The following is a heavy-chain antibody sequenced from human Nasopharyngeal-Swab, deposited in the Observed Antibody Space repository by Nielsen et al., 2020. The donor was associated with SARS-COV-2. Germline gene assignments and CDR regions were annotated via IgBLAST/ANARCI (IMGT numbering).Heavy chain of an antibody. CDR2: ISSSSSTI. CDR3: AKQSWGYSYGYYFDY. Sequence: WIRQPPGKGLEWVSYISSSSSTIYYADSVKGRFTISRDNSKNTLYLQMNSLRAEDTAVYYCAKQSWGYSYGYYFDYWGQGTLVTVSS. J-gene: IGHJ4*02. V-gene: IGHV3-48*01. D-gene: IGHD5-18*01.